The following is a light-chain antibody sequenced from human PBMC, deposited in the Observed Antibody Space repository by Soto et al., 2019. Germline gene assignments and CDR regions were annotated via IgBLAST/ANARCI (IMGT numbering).Light chain of an antibody. CDR1: QSVSSN. CDR2: GAS. Sequence: EIVMTHSPSTLAVSQGEGATVSCRASQSVSSNLALYQQKPGQAPRLLIYGASTRATGIPARFSGSGSGTEFTLTISSLQSEDFAVYYCQQYNNWPPLTFGGGTKVDIK. V-gene: IGKV3-15*01. J-gene: IGKJ4*01. CDR3: QQYNNWPPLT.